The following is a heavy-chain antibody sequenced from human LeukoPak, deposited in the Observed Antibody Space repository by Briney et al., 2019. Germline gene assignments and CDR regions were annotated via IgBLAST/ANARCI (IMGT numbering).Heavy chain of an antibody. CDR1: GGSVSSGSYY. Sequence: SETLSLTCTVSGGSVSSGSYYWSWIRQPPGKGLEWIGYIYYSGSTNYNPSLKGRVTISVDTSKNQFSLKLSSVTAADTAVYYCARVREDYYGSGSYPFDYWGQGTLVTVSS. V-gene: IGHV4-61*01. J-gene: IGHJ4*02. CDR2: IYYSGST. D-gene: IGHD3-10*01. CDR3: ARVREDYYGSGSYPFDY.